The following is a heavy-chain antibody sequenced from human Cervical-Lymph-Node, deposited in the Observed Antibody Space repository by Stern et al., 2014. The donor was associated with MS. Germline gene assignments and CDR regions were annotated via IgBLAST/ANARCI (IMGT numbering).Heavy chain of an antibody. CDR2: IYYSETT. D-gene: IGHD4-23*01. V-gene: IGHV4-59*01. CDR3: ARGYGGNPIDY. CDR1: GGSISSYD. Sequence: QVQLQESGPGLVKPSETLSLTCTVSGGSISSYDMSWIWQPPGKGMEWIGYIYYSETTNYHPPLKSRVPISVDTSKNQFSLKLTSVTAADPAVYYCARGYGGNPIDYGGQGPLVPVS. J-gene: IGHJ4*02.